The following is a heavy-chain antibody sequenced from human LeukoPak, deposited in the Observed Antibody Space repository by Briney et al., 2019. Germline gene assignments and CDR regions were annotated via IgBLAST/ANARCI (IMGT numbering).Heavy chain of an antibody. CDR1: GGSISSGGYY. V-gene: IGHV4-31*11. D-gene: IGHD3-22*01. CDR3: ARDSSGGGAFDI. J-gene: IGHJ3*02. CDR2: IYYSGST. Sequence: SETLSLTCAVSGGSISSGGYYWSWIRQHPGKGLEWIGYIYYSGSTYYNPSLKSRVTISVDTSKNQFSLKLSSVTAADTAVYYCARDSSGGGAFDIWGQGIMVTVSS.